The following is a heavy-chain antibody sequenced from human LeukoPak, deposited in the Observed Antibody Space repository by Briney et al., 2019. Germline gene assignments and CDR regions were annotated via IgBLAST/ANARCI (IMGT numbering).Heavy chain of an antibody. Sequence: SSETLSLTCAVYGGSFSGYYWSWIRQPPGKGLEWIGEINHSGSTNYNPSLKSRVTISIDTSKNQFSLKVTSVTAADTAVYYCARDPPAIRNYQKIHHGMDVWGQGTTVTVSS. D-gene: IGHD4-11*01. CDR3: ARDPPAIRNYQKIHHGMDV. J-gene: IGHJ6*02. CDR1: GGSFSGYY. CDR2: INHSGST. V-gene: IGHV4-34*01.